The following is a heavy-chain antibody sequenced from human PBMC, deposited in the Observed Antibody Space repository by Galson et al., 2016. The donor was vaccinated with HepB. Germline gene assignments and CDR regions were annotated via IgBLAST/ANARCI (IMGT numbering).Heavy chain of an antibody. J-gene: IGHJ4*02. CDR2: ISSSSTYI. V-gene: IGHV3-21*03. CDR1: GFTFTRYS. D-gene: IGHD2-21*01. Sequence: SLRLSCATSGFTFTRYSMYWVRQAPGKGLEWISSISSSSTYIYYADSVKGRFTVSRDNAATSLYLQMNNLRVEDTGVYYCARYSAYWGQGTLVTVSS. CDR3: ARYSAY.